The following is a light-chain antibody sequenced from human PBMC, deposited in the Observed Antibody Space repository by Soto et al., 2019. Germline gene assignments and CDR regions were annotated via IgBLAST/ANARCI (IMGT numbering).Light chain of an antibody. CDR1: QSLIYKDGNTY. Sequence: DVAMTQSPLSLPVTLGQPASISCRSSQSLIYKDGNTYLNWFQQRPGQSPRRLIYRVSNRDSAIPDRFIGSGSGTDFTLKISRVEAEDVGVYYCMQGSHWPYTFGQGTKLEIK. V-gene: IGKV2-30*01. J-gene: IGKJ2*01. CDR2: RVS. CDR3: MQGSHWPYT.